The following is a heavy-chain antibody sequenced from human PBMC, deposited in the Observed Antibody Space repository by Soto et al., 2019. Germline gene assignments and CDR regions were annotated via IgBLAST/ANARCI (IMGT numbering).Heavy chain of an antibody. CDR2: ISSSGSGGST. CDR1: GFTFSDYY. J-gene: IGHJ6*02. V-gene: IGHV3-11*01. Sequence: QVQLVESGGGLVKPGGSLRLSCAASGFTFSDYYMSWIRQAPGKGLEWVSYISSSGSGGSTYYADSVKVRFTISRDNSKNTLYLQMNSLRAEDTAVYYCAKAVPASLYDFWSGTYYYYGMDVWGQGTTVTVSS. CDR3: AKAVPASLYDFWSGTYYYYGMDV. D-gene: IGHD3-3*01.